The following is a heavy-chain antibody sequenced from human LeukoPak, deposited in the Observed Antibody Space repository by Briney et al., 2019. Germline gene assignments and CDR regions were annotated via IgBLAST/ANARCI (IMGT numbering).Heavy chain of an antibody. V-gene: IGHV1-18*01. CDR1: GYTFTSYG. D-gene: IGHD3-3*01. CDR3: ARDLPRGLRFLEWLSSLDGMDV. CDR2: ISAYNGNT. Sequence: ASVNVSCKASGYTFTSYGISWVRQAPGQGLEWMGWISAYNGNTNYAQKLQGRVTMTTGTSTSTAYMELRSLRSDDTAVYYCARDLPRGLRFLEWLSSLDGMDVWGQGTTVTVSS. J-gene: IGHJ6*02.